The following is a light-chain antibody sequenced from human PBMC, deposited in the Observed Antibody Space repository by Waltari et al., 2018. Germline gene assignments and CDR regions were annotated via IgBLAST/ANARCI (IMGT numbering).Light chain of an antibody. CDR2: EGS. Sequence: QSALTQPASVSGSPGPSITISCTGTSGGVGSYNLVSWYQQHPGKAPKLMIYEGSKRPSGVSNRFSGSKSGNTASLTISGLQAEDEADYYCCSYAGVVFGGGTKLTIL. V-gene: IGLV2-23*01. CDR3: CSYAGVV. CDR1: SGGVGSYNL. J-gene: IGLJ2*01.